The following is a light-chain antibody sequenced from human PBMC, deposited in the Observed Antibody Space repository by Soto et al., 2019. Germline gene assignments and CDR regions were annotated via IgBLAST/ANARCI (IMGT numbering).Light chain of an antibody. Sequence: QSALTQPASVSGSPGQSITISCTGTSSDVGGYNYVSWYQQHPGKAPKLIIFEVSNRPSGVSNRFSGSKSGNTASLTISGLQAEDEADYHCSSYTTTTTLGVCGGGTKLTVL. CDR2: EVS. CDR1: SSDVGGYNY. CDR3: SSYTTTTTLGV. J-gene: IGLJ3*02. V-gene: IGLV2-14*01.